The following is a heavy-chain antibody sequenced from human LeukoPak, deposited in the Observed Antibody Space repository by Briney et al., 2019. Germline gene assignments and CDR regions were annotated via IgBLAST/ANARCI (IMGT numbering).Heavy chain of an antibody. D-gene: IGHD3-10*01. Sequence: ASVKVSCKASGYTFTSYYMHWVRQAPGQGLEWMGIINPSGGSTSYAQKFQGRVTMTEDTSTDTAYMELSSLRSEDTALYYCAKESPMVRGVFDYWGQGTLVTVSS. CDR2: INPSGGST. V-gene: IGHV1-46*01. CDR3: AKESPMVRGVFDY. J-gene: IGHJ4*02. CDR1: GYTFTSYY.